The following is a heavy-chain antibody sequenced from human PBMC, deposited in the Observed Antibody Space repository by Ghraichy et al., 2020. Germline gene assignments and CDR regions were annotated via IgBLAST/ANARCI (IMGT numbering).Heavy chain of an antibody. V-gene: IGHV1-3*01. D-gene: IGHD2-15*01. CDR2: INAGNGNT. J-gene: IGHJ6*02. CDR1: GYTFTSYA. Sequence: ASVKVSCKASGYTFTSYATHWVRQAPGQRLEWMGWINAGNGNTKYSQKFQGRVTITRDTSASTAYMELSSLRSEDTAVYYCARDLRGYCSGGSCYSGYGMDVWGQGTTVTVSS. CDR3: ARDLRGYCSGGSCYSGYGMDV.